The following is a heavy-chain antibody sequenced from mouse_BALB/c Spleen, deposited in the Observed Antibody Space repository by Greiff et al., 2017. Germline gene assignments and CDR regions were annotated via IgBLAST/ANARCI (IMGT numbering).Heavy chain of an antibody. CDR1: GYTFTDYY. CDR3: ARSSYFDY. J-gene: IGHJ2*01. V-gene: IGHV1-77*01. CDR2: IYPGSGNT. Sequence: LQESGAELARPGASVKLSCKASGYTFTDYYINWVKQRTGQGLEWIGEIYPGSGNTYYNEKFKGKATLTADKSSSTAYMQLSSLTSEDSAVYFCARSSYFDYWGQGTTLTVSS.